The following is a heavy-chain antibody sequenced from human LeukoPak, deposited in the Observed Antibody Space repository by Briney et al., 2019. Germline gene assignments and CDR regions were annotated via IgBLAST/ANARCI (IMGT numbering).Heavy chain of an antibody. J-gene: IGHJ4*02. D-gene: IGHD3-10*01. V-gene: IGHV3-15*01. CDR3: TTVGYGSGSSSFGDYFDY. CDR2: IKSKTDGGIT. Sequence: GGSLRLSCAASGFTFSNARMSWVRQAPGKGLDYIGRIKSKTDGGITDYAAPVKGRFTISRDDSKNTLYLQMNSLKSEDTAVYYCTTVGYGSGSSSFGDYFDYWGQGTLVTVSS. CDR1: GFTFSNAR.